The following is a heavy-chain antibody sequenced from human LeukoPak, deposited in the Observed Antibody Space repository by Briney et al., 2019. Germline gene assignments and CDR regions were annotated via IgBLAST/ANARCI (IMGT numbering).Heavy chain of an antibody. Sequence: SETLSLTCTVSGGSISSSSYYWGWIRQPPGKGLEWIGSIYYSGSTYYNPSLKSRVTISVDTSKNQFSLKLSSVTAADTAVYYCARGSGSYDYWGQGTLVTVSS. D-gene: IGHD1-26*01. CDR3: ARGSGSYDY. V-gene: IGHV4-39*01. CDR2: IYYSGST. CDR1: GGSISSSSYY. J-gene: IGHJ4*02.